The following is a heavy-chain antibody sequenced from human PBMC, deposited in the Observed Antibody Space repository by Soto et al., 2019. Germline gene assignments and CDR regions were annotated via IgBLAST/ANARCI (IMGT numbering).Heavy chain of an antibody. J-gene: IGHJ6*02. V-gene: IGHV1-18*01. CDR1: GYTFSMSG. CDR3: AREVPRPYYYYGMDV. Sequence: QVQLVQSGAEVKKPGASVKVSCKSSGYTFSMSGISWVRQAPGQGLEWMGWISGYNGNTNYEQKFQDRVNMTTDTTTNTAYMELRSLRSDDTAVYYCAREVPRPYYYYGMDVWGQGTTVTVSS. D-gene: IGHD1-1*01. CDR2: ISGYNGNT.